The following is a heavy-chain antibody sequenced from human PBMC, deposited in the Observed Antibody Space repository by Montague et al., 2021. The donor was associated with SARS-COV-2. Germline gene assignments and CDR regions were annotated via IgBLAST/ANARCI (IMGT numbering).Heavy chain of an antibody. CDR2: TYYTGNT. D-gene: IGHD3-16*01. CDR3: ARGGTYHYGMDV. Sequence: SETLSLTCAVSDGSISSPNWWNWVRQTPGKGLEWIGETYYTGNTNYNPSLKSRVTIFIDKSKNHFSLQLSSVTAADTAVYYCARGGTYHYGMDVWGQGTLVTVSS. V-gene: IGHV4-4*02. CDR1: DGSISSPNW. J-gene: IGHJ6*02.